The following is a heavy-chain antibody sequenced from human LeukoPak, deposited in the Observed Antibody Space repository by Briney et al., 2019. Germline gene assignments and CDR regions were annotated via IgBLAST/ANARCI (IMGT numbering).Heavy chain of an antibody. CDR2: ISAYNGNT. Sequence: ASVKVSCKASGYTFTSYGISWVRQAPGQGLEWMGWISAYNGNTNYARKLQGRVTMTTDTSTSTAYMELRSLRSDDTAVYYCPRDQGSSNTAIIDYWGQGTLVTVSS. V-gene: IGHV1-18*01. J-gene: IGHJ4*02. D-gene: IGHD5-18*01. CDR1: GYTFTSYG. CDR3: PRDQGSSNTAIIDY.